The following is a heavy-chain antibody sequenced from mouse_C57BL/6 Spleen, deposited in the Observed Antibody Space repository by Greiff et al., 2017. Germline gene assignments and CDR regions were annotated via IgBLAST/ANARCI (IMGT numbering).Heavy chain of an antibody. J-gene: IGHJ3*01. Sequence: EVQLVESGPELVKPGASVKIPCKASGYTFTDYNMDWVKQSHGKSLEWIGDINPNNGGTIYNQKFKGKATLTVDKSSSTAYMELRSLTSEDTAVYYCARLYDGYRGFAYWGQGTLVTVSA. D-gene: IGHD2-3*01. V-gene: IGHV1-18*01. CDR2: INPNNGGT. CDR3: ARLYDGYRGFAY. CDR1: GYTFTDYN.